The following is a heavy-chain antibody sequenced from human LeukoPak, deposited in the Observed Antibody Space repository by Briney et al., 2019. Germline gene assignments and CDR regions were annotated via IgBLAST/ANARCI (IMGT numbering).Heavy chain of an antibody. CDR3: AIYYVYAFDI. CDR2: IYHSGST. J-gene: IGHJ3*02. CDR1: GYSISSGYY. Sequence: SETLSLTCAVSGYSISSGYYWGWIRQSPGKGLEWIGSIYHSGSTNYNPSLKSRVTISVDTSKNQFSLKLSSVTAADTAVYYCAIYYVYAFDIWGQGTMVTVSS. V-gene: IGHV4-38-2*01. D-gene: IGHD3-16*01.